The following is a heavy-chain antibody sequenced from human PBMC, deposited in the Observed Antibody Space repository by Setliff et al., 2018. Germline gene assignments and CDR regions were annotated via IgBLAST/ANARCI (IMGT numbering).Heavy chain of an antibody. CDR2: IYHSGSA. Sequence: PSETLSLTCTVSGDSISSGDYFWSWIRQPPGKGLEWIAYIYHSGSAYYNPSLKSRVTMSVDTSKNQFSLHLTSVTASDTAVYYCAREVGTSISSDAFDVWGQGMMVTVSS. CDR3: AREVGTSISSDAFDV. J-gene: IGHJ3*01. D-gene: IGHD1-26*01. V-gene: IGHV4-30-4*08. CDR1: GDSISSGDYF.